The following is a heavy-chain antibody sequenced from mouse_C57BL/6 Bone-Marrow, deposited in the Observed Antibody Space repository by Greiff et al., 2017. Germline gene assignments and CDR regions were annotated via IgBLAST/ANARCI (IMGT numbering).Heavy chain of an antibody. V-gene: IGHV1-69*01. CDR1: GYTFTSYW. CDR2: IDPSDSYT. CDR3: ARLAAMDY. J-gene: IGHJ4*01. Sequence: QVQLQQPGAELVMPGASVKLSCKASGYTFTSYWMHWVKPRPGQGLEWIGEIDPSDSYTNYNQKFKGKSTLTVDKSSSTAYMQLSSLTSEDAAVYYCARLAAMDYWGQGTSVTVSS.